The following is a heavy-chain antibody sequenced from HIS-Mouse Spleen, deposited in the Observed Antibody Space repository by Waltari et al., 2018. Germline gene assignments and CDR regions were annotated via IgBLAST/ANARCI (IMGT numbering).Heavy chain of an antibody. CDR1: GGSISSYY. CDR3: ARDFHDFWSGYYGGDKKHDAFDI. V-gene: IGHV4-4*07. Sequence: QVQLQESCPGLVKPSETLSLTCTAPGGSISSYYRSCIRQPAGKGPEGIGRIHTRGSTNYNPSRNRRVTMAVDTSKNQFSLKLSSVTAADTAVYYCARDFHDFWSGYYGGDKKHDAFDIWGQGTMVTVSS. D-gene: IGHD3-3*01. CDR2: IHTRGST. J-gene: IGHJ3*02.